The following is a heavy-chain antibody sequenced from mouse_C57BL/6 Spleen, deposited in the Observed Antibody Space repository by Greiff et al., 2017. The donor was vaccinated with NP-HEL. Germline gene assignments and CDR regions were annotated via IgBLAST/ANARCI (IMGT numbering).Heavy chain of an antibody. J-gene: IGHJ4*01. Sequence: EVQLVESGPGLVKPSQSLSLTCSVTGYSITSGYYWNWIRQFPGNKLEWMGYISYDGSNNYNPSLKNRISITRDTSKNQFFLKLNSVTTEDTATYYCARDHRLLFMDYWGQGTSVTVSS. CDR1: GYSITSGYY. D-gene: IGHD2-12*01. V-gene: IGHV3-6*01. CDR2: ISYDGSN. CDR3: ARDHRLLFMDY.